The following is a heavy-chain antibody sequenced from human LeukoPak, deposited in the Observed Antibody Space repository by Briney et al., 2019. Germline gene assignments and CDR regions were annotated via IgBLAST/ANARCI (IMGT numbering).Heavy chain of an antibody. CDR3: AREKYSPGAVDY. J-gene: IGHJ4*02. D-gene: IGHD6-6*01. CDR1: GGSISSGDYY. Sequence: SQTLSLTCTVSGGSISSGDYYWSWIRQHPGKGLEWIGYIYYSGSTYYNPSLKSRVTISVDTSKNQFSLKLSSVTAADTAVYYCAREKYSPGAVDYWGQGSLVTVSS. CDR2: IYYSGST. V-gene: IGHV4-31*03.